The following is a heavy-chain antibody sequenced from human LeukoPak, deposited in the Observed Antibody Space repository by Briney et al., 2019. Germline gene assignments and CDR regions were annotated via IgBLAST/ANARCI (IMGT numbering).Heavy chain of an antibody. J-gene: IGHJ4*02. CDR3: ARSRTYGDYGRGLDY. CDR1: GFTFSSYA. V-gene: IGHV3-48*04. CDR2: ISTSSSTM. Sequence: GGSLRLSCAASGFTFSSYAMHWVRQAPGKGLEWVSYISTSSSTMYYADSVKGRFTISRDNAENTLYLQMNSLGAEDTAVYFCARSRTYGDYGRGLDYWGQGTLVTVSS. D-gene: IGHD4-17*01.